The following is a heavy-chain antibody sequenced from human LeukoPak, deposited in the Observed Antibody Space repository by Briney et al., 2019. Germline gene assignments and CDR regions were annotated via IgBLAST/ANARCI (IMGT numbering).Heavy chain of an antibody. CDR3: AKGHGYFDY. Sequence: GGSLRLSCAASGFTFSSYGMHWVRQAPGKGLEWVAVISYDGSNKYYADSVKGRFTISRDNSKNTLYLQMNSLRAEDTAVYYCAKGHGYFDYWGQGTLVTVSS. J-gene: IGHJ4*02. CDR1: GFTFSSYG. CDR2: ISYDGSNK. V-gene: IGHV3-30*18.